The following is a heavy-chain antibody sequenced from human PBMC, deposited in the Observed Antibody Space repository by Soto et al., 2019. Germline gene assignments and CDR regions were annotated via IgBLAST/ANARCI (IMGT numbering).Heavy chain of an antibody. CDR1: GYSISSDYH. Sequence: SETLSLTCGVSGYSISSDYHWGWIRQPPGKGLDWLGSISHSGKTYYNPSLKSRVTISIDTSKNQFSLSLHSLTAADTAAYYCARVADSWGGYFDRWGRGTLVT. D-gene: IGHD6-13*01. V-gene: IGHV4-38-2*01. J-gene: IGHJ4*02. CDR2: ISHSGKT. CDR3: ARVADSWGGYFDR.